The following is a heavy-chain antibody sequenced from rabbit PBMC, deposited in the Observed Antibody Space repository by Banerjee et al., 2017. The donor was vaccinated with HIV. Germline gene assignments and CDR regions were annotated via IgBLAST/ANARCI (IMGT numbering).Heavy chain of an antibody. CDR2: IYAGSSGST. CDR1: GFSFSSGDY. D-gene: IGHD6-1*01. Sequence: QSLEESGGDLVKPGASLTLTCTASGFSFSSGDYMCWVRQGSGKGPEWIACIYAGSSGSTYYANWAKGRFTISKTSSTTVTLQMTSLTAADTATYFCARAAYGYGGYGDLWGPGTLVTVS. J-gene: IGHJ4*01. CDR3: ARAAYGYGGYGDL. V-gene: IGHV1S40*01.